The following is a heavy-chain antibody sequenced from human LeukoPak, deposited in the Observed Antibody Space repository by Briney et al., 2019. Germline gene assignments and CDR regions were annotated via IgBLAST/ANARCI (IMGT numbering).Heavy chain of an antibody. D-gene: IGHD3-10*01. V-gene: IGHV3-53*05. CDR3: ARDGNTYYYGSGSGTGGWFDP. Sequence: GGSLRLSCAASGFTVSSNYMSWVRQAPGKGLEWVSVIYSGGSTYYADSVKGRFTISRDNSKNTLYLQMNSLRAEDTAVYYCARDGNTYYYGSGSGTGGWFDPWGQGTLVTVSS. CDR1: GFTVSSNY. J-gene: IGHJ5*02. CDR2: IYSGGST.